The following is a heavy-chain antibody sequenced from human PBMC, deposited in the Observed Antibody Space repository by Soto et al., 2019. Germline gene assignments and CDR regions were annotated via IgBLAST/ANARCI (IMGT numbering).Heavy chain of an antibody. CDR2: INPHGGST. D-gene: IGHD1-26*01. J-gene: IGHJ5*02. CDR3: ARSSGGNFGIIIEGTNWFAP. CDR1: RDTFTSYY. V-gene: IGHV1-46*01. Sequence: SVKVYCKAPRDTFTSYYINWVRQAPGQGLEWMGVINPHGGSTAYAQKFKGRVTLTRDTSASTVYMEVSSLTSEDTAMYYCARSSGGNFGIIIEGTNWFAPWGQGALVTVSS.